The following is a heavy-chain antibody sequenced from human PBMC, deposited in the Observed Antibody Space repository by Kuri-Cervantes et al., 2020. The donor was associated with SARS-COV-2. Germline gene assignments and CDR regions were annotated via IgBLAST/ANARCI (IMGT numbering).Heavy chain of an antibody. CDR1: GFTFDDYG. CDR2: INWNGGST. CDR3: EGKYQLLL. Sequence: GESLKISCAASGFTFDDYGMSWVRQAPGKGLEWVSGINWNGGSTGYADSVKGRFTISRDNSRNTLYLQMNSLRAEDTAVYYCEGKYQLLLWGQETLVTVSS. V-gene: IGHV3-20*04. D-gene: IGHD2-2*01. J-gene: IGHJ4*02.